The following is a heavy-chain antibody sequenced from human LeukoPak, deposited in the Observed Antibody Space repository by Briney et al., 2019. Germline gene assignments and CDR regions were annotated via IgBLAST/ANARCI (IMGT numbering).Heavy chain of an antibody. J-gene: IGHJ4*02. V-gene: IGHV4-59*11. CDR3: ARDSWRYCSSTSCENV. Sequence: PSETLSLTCTVSGGSISPHYWTWIRQSPGKGLEWIAYIYYSGSTRYNPSLKSRVTISLDTSKNQFSLKLSSVTAADTAVYYCARDSWRYCSSTSCENVWGQGTLVTVSS. D-gene: IGHD2-2*01. CDR2: IYYSGST. CDR1: GGSISPHY.